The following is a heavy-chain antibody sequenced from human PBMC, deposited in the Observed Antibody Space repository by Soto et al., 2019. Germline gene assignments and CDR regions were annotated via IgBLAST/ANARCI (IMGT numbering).Heavy chain of an antibody. V-gene: IGHV3-7*01. J-gene: IGHJ6*02. CDR1: EGNCRSHG. D-gene: IGHD3-10*01. CDR2: IKQDGSEK. CDR3: ARDGITMVWIYDYYYVMDF. Sequence: AAEGNCRSHGGSWISKEKRKGLEWVANIKQDGSEKYYVDSLKGRFTISRDNAKNSLYLQMNSLRAEDTAVYYCARDGITMVWIYDYYYVMDFLVQGTTVTGFS.